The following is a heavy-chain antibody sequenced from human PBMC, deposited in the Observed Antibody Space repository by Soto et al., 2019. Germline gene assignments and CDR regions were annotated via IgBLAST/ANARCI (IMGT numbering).Heavy chain of an antibody. CDR3: ARGPGYCSGGSCYSMRADY. CDR2: INHSGST. V-gene: IGHV4-34*01. Sequence: SETLSLTCAVYGGSFSGYYWSWIRQPPGKGLEWIGEINHSGSTNYNPSLKSRVTISVDTSKNQFSLKLSAVTAADTAVYYCARGPGYCSGGSCYSMRADYWGQGTLVTVS. D-gene: IGHD2-15*01. J-gene: IGHJ4*02. CDR1: GGSFSGYY.